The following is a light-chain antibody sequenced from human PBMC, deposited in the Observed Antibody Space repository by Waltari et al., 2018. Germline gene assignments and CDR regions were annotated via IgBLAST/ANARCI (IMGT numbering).Light chain of an antibody. CDR1: QSLVHSDGNTY. J-gene: IGKJ2*01. Sequence: EVVMTQSPLSLPVTLGQPASISCRSSQSLVHSDGNTYLNWFQQRPGQSPRRLIYKVSNRDSGVPDRFSGSGSGTDFTLKISRVEAEDVGVYYCMQGTHWPRYTFGQGTKLEIK. CDR3: MQGTHWPRYT. CDR2: KVS. V-gene: IGKV2-30*02.